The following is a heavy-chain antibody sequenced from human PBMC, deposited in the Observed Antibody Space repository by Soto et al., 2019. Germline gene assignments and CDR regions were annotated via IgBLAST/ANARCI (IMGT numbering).Heavy chain of an antibody. J-gene: IGHJ4*02. CDR2: IYNSGST. V-gene: IGHV4-61*01. Sequence: SGTLSLTCTVSGCSVSSCSYYWSWIRQPPGKGLEWIGYIYNSGSTNYNPSLKSRVTISVETSKNQFSLRMSSVTAAETAVYYCERESDSGSYYFDYWGRGTLVTVSS. CDR3: ERESDSGSYYFDY. D-gene: IGHD3-10*01. CDR1: GCSVSSCSYY.